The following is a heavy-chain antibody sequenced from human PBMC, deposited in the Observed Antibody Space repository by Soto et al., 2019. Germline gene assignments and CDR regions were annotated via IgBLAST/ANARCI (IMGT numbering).Heavy chain of an antibody. CDR2: IYHSGST. V-gene: IGHV4-4*02. CDR3: ANDQWFGEFVHHYYGMDV. CDR1: GGSISSSNW. D-gene: IGHD3-10*01. Sequence: QVQLQESGPGLVKPSGTLSLTCAVSGGSISSSNWWSWVRQPPGKGLEWIGEIYHSGSTNYNPSLASRVTISVDRSKNQFSLKLTSVTAADTAVYYCANDQWFGEFVHHYYGMDVWGQGTTVTVSS. J-gene: IGHJ6*02.